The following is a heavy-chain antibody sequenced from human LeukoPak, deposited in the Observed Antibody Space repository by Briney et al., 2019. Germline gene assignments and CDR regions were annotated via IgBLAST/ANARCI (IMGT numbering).Heavy chain of an antibody. J-gene: IGHJ6*02. Sequence: ASVKVSCKASGYSFTTYYMHWVRQAPGQGLEWMGIINPSGGSISYAQKFQGRVTMTRDTSTSTVYMELSGLRSEDTAVYYCARDRRSVYVMDVWGQGTTVTVSS. CDR1: GYSFTTYY. V-gene: IGHV1-46*01. CDR3: ARDRRSVYVMDV. CDR2: INPSGGSI. D-gene: IGHD3-16*01.